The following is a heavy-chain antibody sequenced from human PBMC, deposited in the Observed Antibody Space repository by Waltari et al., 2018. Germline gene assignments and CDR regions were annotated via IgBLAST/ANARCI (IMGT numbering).Heavy chain of an antibody. CDR2: ITVGDDT. CDR3: ATPFYNWDDPLHS. D-gene: IGHD1-20*01. Sequence: EVQLLESGGALLPPGGSLRLSCAASGIPFSNYAINWVRLAPGTGLEWVSAITVGDDTYYADSVKGRFTISRDTSKDSVHLQMNGLRAEDTAIYYCATPFYNWDDPLHSWGQGTLVTVSS. CDR1: GIPFSNYA. J-gene: IGHJ4*02. V-gene: IGHV3-23*01.